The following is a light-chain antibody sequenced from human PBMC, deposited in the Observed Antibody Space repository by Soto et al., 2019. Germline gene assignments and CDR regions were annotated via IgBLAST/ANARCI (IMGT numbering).Light chain of an antibody. V-gene: IGLV3-1*01. J-gene: IGLJ2*01. CDR1: KLGEKY. Sequence: SYELTQPPSLSVSPGQTATITCSGDKLGEKYVYWYQQRPGQSPVLVIYQDTTWPSGITDRISGSTSGNTATLSISGTQTLDEADYYCQAWDTTSAIFGGGTKLTVL. CDR3: QAWDTTSAI. CDR2: QDT.